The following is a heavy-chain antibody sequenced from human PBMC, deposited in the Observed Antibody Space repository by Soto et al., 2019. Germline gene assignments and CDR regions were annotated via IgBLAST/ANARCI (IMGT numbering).Heavy chain of an antibody. Sequence: SETLSLTCTVSGGSISSYYWSWIRQPPGKGLEWIGYIYYSGSTNYNPSLKSRVTISVDTSKNQFSLKLSSVTAADTAVYYCARDGIQLWDQRDYYYGMDVWGQGTTVTVSS. CDR2: IYYSGST. J-gene: IGHJ6*02. D-gene: IGHD5-18*01. V-gene: IGHV4-59*01. CDR1: GGSISSYY. CDR3: ARDGIQLWDQRDYYYGMDV.